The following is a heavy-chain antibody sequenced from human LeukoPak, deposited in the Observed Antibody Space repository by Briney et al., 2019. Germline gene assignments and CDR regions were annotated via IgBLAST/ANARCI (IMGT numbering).Heavy chain of an antibody. CDR3: ARDSGAGSYTNWFDP. Sequence: SGTLSLTCAVSGGSISSSNWWSWVRQPPGKGLEWIGEIYHSGSTNYNPSLKRRVTISVDKSKNLFSLKLSSVTAADTAVYYCARDSGAGSYTNWFDPWGQGNLVTVSS. V-gene: IGHV4-4*02. J-gene: IGHJ5*02. D-gene: IGHD3-10*01. CDR2: IYHSGST. CDR1: GGSISSSNW.